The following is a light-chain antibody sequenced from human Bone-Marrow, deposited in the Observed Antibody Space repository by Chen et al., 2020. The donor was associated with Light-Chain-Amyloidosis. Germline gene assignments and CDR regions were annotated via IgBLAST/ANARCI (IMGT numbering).Light chain of an antibody. CDR2: EDD. J-gene: IGLJ3*02. V-gene: IGLV6-57*01. CDR3: QSYQGSSQGV. CDR1: SGSIATNY. Sequence: NFMLTQPHSVSESPGKTVIISCTRSSGSIATNYVQWYQQRPGGSPTTVIYEDDQRPSGVPDRFSGSIDRSSSSASLTISGLKTEDEADYYCQSYQGSSQGVFGGGTKLTVL.